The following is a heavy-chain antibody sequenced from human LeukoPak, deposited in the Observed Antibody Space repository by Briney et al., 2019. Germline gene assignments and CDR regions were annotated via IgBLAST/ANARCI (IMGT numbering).Heavy chain of an antibody. CDR1: GFTFTKYE. V-gene: IGHV3-48*03. J-gene: IGHJ3*02. CDR2: ISGGNNAI. D-gene: IGHD4-11*01. CDR3: ATETEYSNYDAFDI. Sequence: GGSLRLSCAASGFTFTKYEMNWVRQAPGKGLGWISYISGGNNAIYYADSVKGRFTISRDNGKNSLYLHMSSLRADDTAIYYCATETEYSNYDAFDIWGQGTMVTVSS.